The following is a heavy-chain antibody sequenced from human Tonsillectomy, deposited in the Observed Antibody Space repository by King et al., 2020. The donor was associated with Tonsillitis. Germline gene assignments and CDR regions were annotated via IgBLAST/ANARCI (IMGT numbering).Heavy chain of an antibody. CDR2: IYSSGST. D-gene: IGHD3-10*01. Sequence: QLQESGPGLVKPSETLSLTCTVSGGSISTYYWSWIRQPPGKGLEWIGYIYSSGSTHYNPSLQSRVIISVDTSKNQVSLKLSSVTAADTAVFYCARTVYGLGTYYTYLFDYWGQGTLVTVSS. J-gene: IGHJ4*02. CDR3: ARTVYGLGTYYTYLFDY. V-gene: IGHV4-59*01. CDR1: GGSISTYY.